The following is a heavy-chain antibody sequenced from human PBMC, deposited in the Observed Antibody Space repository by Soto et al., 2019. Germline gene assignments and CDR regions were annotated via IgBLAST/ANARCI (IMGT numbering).Heavy chain of an antibody. J-gene: IGHJ6*03. Sequence: EVQLVESGGGLVKPGGSLRLSCAASGFTFSSYSMNWVRQAPGKGLEWVSSISSSSSYIYYADSVKGRFTISRDNAKNSLYLQMNSLRAEDTAVYYCARDCPINWNYDGYYYYYMDVWGKGTTVTVSS. D-gene: IGHD1-7*01. CDR1: GFTFSSYS. CDR3: ARDCPINWNYDGYYYYYMDV. CDR2: ISSSSSYI. V-gene: IGHV3-21*01.